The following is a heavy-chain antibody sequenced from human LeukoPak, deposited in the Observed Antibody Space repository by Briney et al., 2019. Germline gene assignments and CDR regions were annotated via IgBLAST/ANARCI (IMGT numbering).Heavy chain of an antibody. CDR1: GYTLTELS. J-gene: IGHJ4*02. CDR3: ATGPLLWGVVPAAPGSWSDY. CDR2: FDPEDGET. Sequence: ASVKVSCKVSGYTLTELSMHWVRQAPGKGLEWMGGFDPEDGETIYAQKFQGRVTMTEDTSTDTAYMELSSLRSEDTAVYYCATGPLLWGVVPAAPGSWSDYWGQGTLVTVSS. V-gene: IGHV1-24*01. D-gene: IGHD2-2*01.